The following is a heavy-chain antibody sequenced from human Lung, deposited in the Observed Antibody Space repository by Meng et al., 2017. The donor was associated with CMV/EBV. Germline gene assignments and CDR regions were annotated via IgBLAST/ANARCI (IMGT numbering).Heavy chain of an antibody. CDR1: GYSISSGYY. CDR3: ARGIDGSVDY. J-gene: IGHJ4*02. CDR2: IYHSGST. V-gene: IGHV4-38-2*02. Sequence: SETLSLTCTVSGYSISSGYYWGWIRQPPGKGLEWIGSIYHSGSTYYNPSLKSRVTISVDTSKNQLSLRLSSVTAADTAVYYWARGIDGSVDYWGQGTLVXVSS. D-gene: IGHD3-10*01.